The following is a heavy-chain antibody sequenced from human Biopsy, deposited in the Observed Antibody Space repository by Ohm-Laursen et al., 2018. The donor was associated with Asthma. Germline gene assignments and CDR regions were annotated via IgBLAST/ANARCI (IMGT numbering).Heavy chain of an antibody. CDR2: IYYSGST. Sequence: TLSLTCTVSGVSISSDYWSWIRQPPGKGLEWIGHIYYSGSTNYQPSLKSRVTISVDTSKNQFSLKLRSVTAADAAVYYCARGISRVTGLFDHFDSWGQGTRVTVSS. V-gene: IGHV4-59*01. D-gene: IGHD2-21*02. CDR3: ARGISRVTGLFDHFDS. J-gene: IGHJ4*02. CDR1: GVSISSDY.